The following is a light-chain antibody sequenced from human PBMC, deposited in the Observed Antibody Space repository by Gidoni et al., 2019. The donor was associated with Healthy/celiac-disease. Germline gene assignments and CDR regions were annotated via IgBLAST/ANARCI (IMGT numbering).Light chain of an antibody. J-gene: IGKJ5*01. CDR3: QQRSNWPPIT. Sequence: EVVLTQSPATLSLSPGERATLSCRASQSVSSYLAWYQQKPGQAPRLLIYDASNRATGIPARFSGSGSATDFTLTIISLEPEDFAVYYCQQRSNWPPITFGQGTRLEIK. CDR1: QSVSSY. V-gene: IGKV3-11*01. CDR2: DAS.